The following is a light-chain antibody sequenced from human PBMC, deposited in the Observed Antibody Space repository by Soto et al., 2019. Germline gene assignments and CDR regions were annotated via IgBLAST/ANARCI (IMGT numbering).Light chain of an antibody. V-gene: IGKV1-39*01. CDR1: QSISSY. Sequence: DIQMTQSPSSLSASVGDRVTITCRTSQSISSYLIWYQHKPGKAPKLLIYGVSSLQSGVPSRFSGSGSGTDFTLTISSLQPEDCGTYYCQQSYSMPITFGQGTRLEIK. CDR3: QQSYSMPIT. J-gene: IGKJ5*01. CDR2: GVS.